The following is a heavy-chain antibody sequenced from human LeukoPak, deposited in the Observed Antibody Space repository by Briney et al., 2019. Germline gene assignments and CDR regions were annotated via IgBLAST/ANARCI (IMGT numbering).Heavy chain of an antibody. J-gene: IGHJ5*02. CDR1: GFSVSSNY. D-gene: IGHD3-10*01. CDR2: ICSGGAT. CDR3: ARVTFGSGSYTPFDP. V-gene: IGHV3-66*02. Sequence: PGGSLRLSCAASGFSVSSNYTNWVRQAPGKGLEWVSVICSGGATYYADSVKGRFTISRDNSKNTLYLQMNGLRAEDTAVYYCARVTFGSGSYTPFDPWGQGTLVTVSS.